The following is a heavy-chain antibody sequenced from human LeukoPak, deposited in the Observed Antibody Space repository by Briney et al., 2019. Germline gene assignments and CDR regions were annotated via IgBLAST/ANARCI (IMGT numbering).Heavy chain of an antibody. CDR1: GFTFSSYE. V-gene: IGHV3-48*03. Sequence: PGGSLRLSCAASGFTFSSYEMIWVRQAPGKGLEWVSSISRSATTIYYADSVKGRFTISRDNAKNSLYLQMSSLRAEDTAVYYCARRLDCWGQGTLVTVSS. J-gene: IGHJ4*02. CDR3: ARRLDC. CDR2: ISRSATTI.